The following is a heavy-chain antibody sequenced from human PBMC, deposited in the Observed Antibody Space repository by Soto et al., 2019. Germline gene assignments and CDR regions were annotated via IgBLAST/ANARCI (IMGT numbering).Heavy chain of an antibody. Sequence: QVQLVQSGAEVKKPGASVKVSCKASGYTFTSYDINWVRQATGQGLEWMGWINPNSGNTGYAQKFQGRVTRTRNTSISTAYMELSSLRSEDTAVYYCARGRGTAMVTSYYYMDVWGKGTTVTVSS. CDR2: INPNSGNT. J-gene: IGHJ6*03. CDR3: ARGRGTAMVTSYYYMDV. V-gene: IGHV1-8*01. D-gene: IGHD5-18*01. CDR1: GYTFTSYD.